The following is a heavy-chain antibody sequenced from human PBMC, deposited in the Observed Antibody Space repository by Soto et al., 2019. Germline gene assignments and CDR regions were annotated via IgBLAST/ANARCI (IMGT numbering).Heavy chain of an antibody. J-gene: IGHJ6*02. D-gene: IGHD2-15*01. CDR1: GFTFSSYW. CDR3: AKDPVSVSCSGGRCYPV. V-gene: IGHV3-74*01. CDR2: INSDGSST. Sequence: GASLRLSCAASGFTFSSYWMHWVRQAPGKGLVWVSHINSDGSSTTYADSVKGRFTISRDNSKNTLYLQMNSLRAEDTAVYYFAKDPVSVSCSGGRCYPVWGQGTTVTVSS.